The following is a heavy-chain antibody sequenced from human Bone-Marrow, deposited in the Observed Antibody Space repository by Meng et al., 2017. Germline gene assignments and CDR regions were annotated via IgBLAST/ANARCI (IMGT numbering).Heavy chain of an antibody. J-gene: IGHJ4*02. CDR1: GFTFSSYG. V-gene: IGHV3-33*01. D-gene: IGHD3-3*01. CDR2: IWYDGSNK. CDR3: ARETPGYYDFWSGYLISSSWEDIVATIDY. Sequence: GESLKISCAASGFTFSSYGMHWVRQAPGKGLEWVAVIWYDGSNKYYADSVKGRFTISRDNSKNTLYLQMNSLRAEDTAVYYCARETPGYYDFWSGYLISSSWEDIVATIDYWGQGTLVTVSS.